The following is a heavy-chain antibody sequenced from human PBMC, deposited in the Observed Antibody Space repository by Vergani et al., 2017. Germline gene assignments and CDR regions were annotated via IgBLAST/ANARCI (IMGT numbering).Heavy chain of an antibody. CDR3: ARTLDIVVVVAALGY. CDR2: ISYDGSNK. J-gene: IGHJ4*02. CDR1: GFTFSSYA. V-gene: IGHV3-30-3*01. D-gene: IGHD2-15*01. Sequence: QVQLVESGGGVVQPGRSLRLSCAASGFTFSSYAMHWVRQAPGKGLEWVAVISYDGSNKYYADSVKGRVTISRDNSKNTLYLQMNSLRAEDTAVYYCARTLDIVVVVAALGYWGQGTLVTVSS.